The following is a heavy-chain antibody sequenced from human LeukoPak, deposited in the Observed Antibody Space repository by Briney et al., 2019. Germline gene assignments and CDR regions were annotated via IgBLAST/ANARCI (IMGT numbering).Heavy chain of an antibody. Sequence: GGSLRLSCAASGFIFSNYGMNWVRQAPGKGLEWVANIKQDGSEKYYVDSVKGRFTISRDNVKNTLYLQMNSLRAEDTAIYYCARGSTYYDSSGQVPFDYWGQGTLVTVSS. CDR3: ARGSTYYDSSGQVPFDY. V-gene: IGHV3-7*01. CDR2: IKQDGSEK. D-gene: IGHD3-22*01. CDR1: GFIFSNYG. J-gene: IGHJ4*02.